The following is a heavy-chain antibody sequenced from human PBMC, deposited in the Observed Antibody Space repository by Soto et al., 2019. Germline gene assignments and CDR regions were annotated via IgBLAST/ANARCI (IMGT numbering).Heavy chain of an antibody. J-gene: IGHJ4*02. D-gene: IGHD3-16*02. CDR3: AREAEIANYDYVWGSYRSPYFDY. CDR1: GGSISSSNW. Sequence: SETLSLTCAVSGGSISSSNWWSWVRQPPGKGLEWIGEIYHSGSTNYNPSLKSRVTISVDKSKNQFSLKLSSVTAADTAVYYCAREAEIANYDYVWGSYRSPYFDYWGQGTLVTVSS. V-gene: IGHV4-4*02. CDR2: IYHSGST.